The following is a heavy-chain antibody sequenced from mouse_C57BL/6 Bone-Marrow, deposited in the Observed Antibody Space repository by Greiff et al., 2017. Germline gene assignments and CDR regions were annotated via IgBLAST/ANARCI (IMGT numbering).Heavy chain of an antibody. CDR2: INPGSGGT. J-gene: IGHJ1*03. CDR1: GYAFTNYL. D-gene: IGHD1-1*01. Sequence: VQLQQSGAELVRPGTSVKVSCKASGYAFTNYLIEWVKQRPGQGLEWIGVINPGSGGTNYNEKFKGKATLTADQSSSTAYMQLSSLTSEDSAVYFCARGPITSNWYFDVWGTGTTVTVSS. CDR3: ARGPITSNWYFDV. V-gene: IGHV1-54*01.